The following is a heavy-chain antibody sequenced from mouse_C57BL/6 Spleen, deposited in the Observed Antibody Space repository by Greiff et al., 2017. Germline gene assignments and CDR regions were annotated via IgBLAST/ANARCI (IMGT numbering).Heavy chain of an antibody. CDR3: TSPYYGSSWAWFAY. CDR1: GYTFTDYE. Sequence: VQLQQSGAELVRPGASVTLSCKASGYTFTDYEMHWVKQTPVHGLEWIGAIDPETGGTAYNQKFKGKAILTADKSSSTAYMGLRSLTSEDSAVYYCTSPYYGSSWAWFAYWGQGTLVTVSA. J-gene: IGHJ3*01. D-gene: IGHD1-1*01. CDR2: IDPETGGT. V-gene: IGHV1-15*01.